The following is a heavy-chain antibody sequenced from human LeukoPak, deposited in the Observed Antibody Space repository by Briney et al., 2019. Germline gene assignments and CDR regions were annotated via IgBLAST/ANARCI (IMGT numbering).Heavy chain of an antibody. CDR2: INPNSGGT. V-gene: IGHV1-2*02. CDR1: GYTFTGYY. Sequence: ASVKVSFKASGYTFTGYYMHWVRQAPGQGLEWMGWINPNSGGTNYAQKFQGRVTMTRDTSISTAYMELSRLRSDDTAVYYCARDDGVVPAAMGSNWFDPWGQGTLVTVSS. D-gene: IGHD2-2*01. J-gene: IGHJ5*02. CDR3: ARDDGVVPAAMGSNWFDP.